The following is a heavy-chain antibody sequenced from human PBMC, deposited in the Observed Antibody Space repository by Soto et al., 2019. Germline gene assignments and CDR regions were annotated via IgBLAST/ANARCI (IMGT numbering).Heavy chain of an antibody. D-gene: IGHD3-16*01. CDR2: IYSGGST. V-gene: IGHV3-66*01. Sequence: EVQLVDSGGGLVQPGGSLRLSCAASGFTVSSNYMSWVRQAPGKGLEWVSVIYSGGSTYYADSVNVRFTLPIDNSKNTLDLQTNRLTPEDTAVYYCERDPQFLGWGSGYYYLDVWGKGTTVTVSS. CDR3: ERDPQFLGWGSGYYYLDV. J-gene: IGHJ6*03. CDR1: GFTVSSNY.